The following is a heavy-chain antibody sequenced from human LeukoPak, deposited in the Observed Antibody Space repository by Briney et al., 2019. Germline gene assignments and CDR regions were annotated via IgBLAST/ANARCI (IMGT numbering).Heavy chain of an antibody. Sequence: GASVKVSCKASGYTFTSYDINWVRQATGQGLEWMGWMNPNSGNTGYAQKFQGRVTMTRNTSISTAYMELSSLRSEDTAVYYRARVLNPLDSDAFDIWGQGTMVTVSS. D-gene: IGHD2-2*03. CDR2: MNPNSGNT. V-gene: IGHV1-8*01. J-gene: IGHJ3*02. CDR3: ARVLNPLDSDAFDI. CDR1: GYTFTSYD.